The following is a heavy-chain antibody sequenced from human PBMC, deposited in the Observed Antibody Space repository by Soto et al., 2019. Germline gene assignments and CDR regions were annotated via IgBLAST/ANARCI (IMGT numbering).Heavy chain of an antibody. CDR1: GGSISSGGYY. V-gene: IGHV4-31*03. J-gene: IGHJ5*02. D-gene: IGHD3-10*01. Sequence: QVQLQESGPGLVKPSQTLSLTCTVSGGSISSGGYYWSWIRQHPGKVLEWIGYIYYSGSTYYNPSLKSRVTIAVDTSKNQFSLKLSSVTAADTAVYYCARGYGSVNWFDPWGQGTLVTVSS. CDR2: IYYSGST. CDR3: ARGYGSVNWFDP.